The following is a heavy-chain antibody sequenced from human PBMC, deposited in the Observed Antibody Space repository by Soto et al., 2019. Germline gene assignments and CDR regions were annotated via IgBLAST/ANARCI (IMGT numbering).Heavy chain of an antibody. CDR3: ARLDYGDSAFDS. CDR2: IFYTGST. CDR1: GGSINSASYH. V-gene: IGHV4-31*03. D-gene: IGHD4-17*01. J-gene: IGHJ4*02. Sequence: QVQLQESGPGLVQPSETLSLTCSVSGGSINSASYHWSWLRQHPGKGLEFIGYIFYTGSTYYNPSLETRLTISVDTSKNHVSLRLNAVTAADPAVYYCARLDYGDSAFDSWGRGILVTVSS.